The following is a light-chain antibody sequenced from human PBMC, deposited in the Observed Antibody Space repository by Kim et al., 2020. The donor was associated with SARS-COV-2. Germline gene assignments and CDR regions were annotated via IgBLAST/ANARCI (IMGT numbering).Light chain of an antibody. Sequence: ALGQTVRITCQGDSLRNYYASWYQQKPGQAPILVIYGKNSRPSRIPDRFSGSTSGDTASLTITGAQAEDEADYYCYSRDSSSNAFVFGTGTKVTVL. J-gene: IGLJ1*01. CDR3: YSRDSSSNAFV. V-gene: IGLV3-19*01. CDR1: SLRNYY. CDR2: GKN.